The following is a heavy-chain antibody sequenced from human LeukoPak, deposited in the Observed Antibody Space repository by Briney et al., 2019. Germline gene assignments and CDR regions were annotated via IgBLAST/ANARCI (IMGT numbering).Heavy chain of an antibody. CDR1: GGTFSSYA. CDR3: ARPLTDYYGMDV. CDR2: IIPIFGTA. V-gene: IGHV1-69*13. Sequence: SVKVSCKASGGTFSSYAISWVRQAPGQGLEWMGGIIPIFGTANYAQKFQGRVTITADESTSTAYMELSSLRSEDTAVYYCARPLTDYYGMDVWGQGTTVTVSS. J-gene: IGHJ6*02.